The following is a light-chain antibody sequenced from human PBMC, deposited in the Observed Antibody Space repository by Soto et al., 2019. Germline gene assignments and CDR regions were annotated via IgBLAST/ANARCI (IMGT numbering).Light chain of an antibody. J-gene: IGKJ4*01. CDR2: GAS. V-gene: IGKV3-20*01. CDR3: QPYGSSPLT. Sequence: EIVLTQAPGTLSLSPGERATLSCRASQSVSSSYLAWYQQRPGQAPRLLIYGASSRATGIPDRFSGSGSGTDFSLTISGLEHEDSAVYYCQPYGSSPLTFGGGTKVEI. CDR1: QSVSSSY.